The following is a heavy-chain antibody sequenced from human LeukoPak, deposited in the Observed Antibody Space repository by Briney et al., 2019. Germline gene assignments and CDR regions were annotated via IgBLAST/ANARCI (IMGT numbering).Heavy chain of an antibody. CDR1: GFTFSSYA. CDR3: AKDSLVEATSFIVDDY. J-gene: IGHJ4*02. CDR2: IIDSGGSA. D-gene: IGHD1-26*01. V-gene: IGHV3-23*01. Sequence: PGGSLRLSCVASGFTFSSYAMSWVRQAPGKGLEWVSGIIDSGGSAYYADSVKGRFTISRDNSKNTLYLQMNSLRAEDTAVYYCAKDSLVEATSFIVDDYWGQGTLVTVSS.